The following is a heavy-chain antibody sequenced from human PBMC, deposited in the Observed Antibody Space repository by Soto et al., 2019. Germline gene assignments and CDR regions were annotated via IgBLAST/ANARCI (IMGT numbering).Heavy chain of an antibody. V-gene: IGHV3-30-3*01. CDR3: ARDRAGVAGPIDY. D-gene: IGHD6-19*01. CDR2: IVYDGSNK. J-gene: IGHJ4*02. CDR1: GFTFSTYA. Sequence: QVQLLESGGGVVQPGRSLRLSCAASGFTFSTYAMHWVRQAPGKGLEWVAVIVYDGSNKYYADSVKGRFTISRDNSKNTLYLQMNSLSAEDTAVYYGARDRAGVAGPIDYWGQGTLVTVSS.